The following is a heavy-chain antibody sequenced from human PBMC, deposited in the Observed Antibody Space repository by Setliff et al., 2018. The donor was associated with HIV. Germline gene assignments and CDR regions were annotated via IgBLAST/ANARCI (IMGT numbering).Heavy chain of an antibody. J-gene: IGHJ3*02. D-gene: IGHD3-9*01. V-gene: IGHV1-24*01. Sequence: ASVKVSCKVSGYTLTELSIHWVRQAPGKGLEWMGGFDPEDDETVYAQKFQGRVTMTEDTSTDTAYMALSSLWSEDTDMDYCATSGFYDILTGPTPGAFDIWGQGTLVTVSS. CDR1: GYTLTELS. CDR3: ATSGFYDILTGPTPGAFDI. CDR2: FDPEDDET.